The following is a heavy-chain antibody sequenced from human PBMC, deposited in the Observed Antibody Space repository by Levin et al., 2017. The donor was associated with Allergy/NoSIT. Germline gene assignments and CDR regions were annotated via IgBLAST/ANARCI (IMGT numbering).Heavy chain of an antibody. V-gene: IGHV4-39*01. CDR3: ARQLGPNLARRYGSGGSCLNWFDP. J-gene: IGHJ5*02. CDR2: IYYSGST. D-gene: IGHD2-15*01. Sequence: GSLRLSCTVSGGSISSSSYYWGWIRQPPGKGLEWIGSIYYSGSTYYNPSLKSRVTISVDTSKNQFSLKLSSVTAADTAVYYCARQLGPNLARRYGSGGSCLNWFDPWGQGTLVTVSS. CDR1: GGSISSSSYY.